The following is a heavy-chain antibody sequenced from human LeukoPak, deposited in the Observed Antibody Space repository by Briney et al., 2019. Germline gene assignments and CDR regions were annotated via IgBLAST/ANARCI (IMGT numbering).Heavy chain of an antibody. V-gene: IGHV1-18*01. CDR3: ARVTGSSISSRSLLY. Sequence: ASVKVSCKVSGYTLTELSMHWVRQAPGQGPAWMGHINPYNGNTNYAQNLQGRVTMTTDTSSSTAYMELRSLTFDDTAVYYCARVTGSSISSRSLLYWGQGTPVTVSS. CDR1: GYTLTELS. CDR2: INPYNGNT. J-gene: IGHJ4*02. D-gene: IGHD6-6*01.